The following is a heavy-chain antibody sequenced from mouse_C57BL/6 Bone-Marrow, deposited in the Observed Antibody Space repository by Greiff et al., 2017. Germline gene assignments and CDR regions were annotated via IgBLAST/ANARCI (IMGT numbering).Heavy chain of an antibody. CDR2: MYPYNGVS. CDR1: GYSFTGYY. D-gene: IGHD1-1*01. Sequence: EVQLQQSGPELVKPGASVKISCKASGYSFTGYYMHWVKQSHGNILDWIGYMYPYNGVSSYNQKFKGKATLTVDKSSSTAYLGLRSLTSEGSAVYYCARETTVAPWYFDVWGTGTTVTVSS. V-gene: IGHV1-31*01. CDR3: ARETTVAPWYFDV. J-gene: IGHJ1*03.